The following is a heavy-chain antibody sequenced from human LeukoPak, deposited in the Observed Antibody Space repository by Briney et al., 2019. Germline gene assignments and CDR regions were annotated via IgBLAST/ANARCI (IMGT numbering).Heavy chain of an antibody. CDR3: AELGITMIGGV. Sequence: GGSLRLSCAASGFTSSSYEMNWVRQAPGKGLEWVSYISSSGSTIYYADSVKGRFTISRDNAKNSLYLQMNSLRAEDTAVYYCAELGITMIGGVWGRGTTVTISS. D-gene: IGHD3-10*02. J-gene: IGHJ6*04. CDR1: GFTSSSYE. CDR2: ISSSGSTI. V-gene: IGHV3-48*03.